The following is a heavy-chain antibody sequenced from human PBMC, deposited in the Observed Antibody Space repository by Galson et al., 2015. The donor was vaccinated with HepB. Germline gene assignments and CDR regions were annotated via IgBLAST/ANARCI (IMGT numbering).Heavy chain of an antibody. CDR2: ISYDGSNK. CDR3: AREAWGSGSYPDY. J-gene: IGHJ4*02. Sequence: SLRLSCAASGFTFSSYAMHWVRQAPGKGLEWVAVISYDGSNKYYADSVKGRFTISRDNSKNTLYLQMNSLRAEDTAVCYCAREAWGSGSYPDYWGQGTLVTVSS. D-gene: IGHD3-10*01. CDR1: GFTFSSYA. V-gene: IGHV3-30*04.